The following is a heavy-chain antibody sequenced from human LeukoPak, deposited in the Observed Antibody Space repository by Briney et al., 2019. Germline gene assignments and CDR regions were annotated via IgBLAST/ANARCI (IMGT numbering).Heavy chain of an antibody. CDR1: GFTFSSYA. D-gene: IGHD1-7*01. V-gene: IGHV3-23*01. CDR2: ISGSGGNT. J-gene: IGHJ4*02. CDR3: AKKEGKLELRSFDY. Sequence: GGSLRLSCAASGFTFSSYAMSWVCQAPGKGLEWVSAISGSGGNTYYADSVKGRFTISRDNSENTLYLQMNSLRAEDTAVYYCAKKEGKLELRSFDYWGQGTLVTVSS.